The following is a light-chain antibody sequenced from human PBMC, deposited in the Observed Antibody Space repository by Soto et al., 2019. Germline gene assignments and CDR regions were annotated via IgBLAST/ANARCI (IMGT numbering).Light chain of an antibody. CDR1: QSVSSSY. CDR3: QQYGSAPWT. Sequence: IVLTHSPGTLSLSPGERATLSCRAIQSVSSSYLAWYQQKPGQAPRLLIYGASSRATGIPDRFSGSGSGTDFTLTISRLEPEDFAVYYYQQYGSAPWTFGQGTKVDIK. J-gene: IGKJ1*01. V-gene: IGKV3-20*01. CDR2: GAS.